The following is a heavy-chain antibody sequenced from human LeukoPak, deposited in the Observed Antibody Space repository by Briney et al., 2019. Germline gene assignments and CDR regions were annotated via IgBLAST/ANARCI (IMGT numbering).Heavy chain of an antibody. Sequence: ASVKVSCKASGYTLTSYYMHWVRQAPGQGLEWMGIINPSGGSTSYAQKFQGRVTMTRDTSTSTVYMELSSLRSEDTAVYYCARDDPSSSSSWYPYYYYYYYMDVWGKGTTVTVSS. D-gene: IGHD6-13*01. CDR1: GYTLTSYY. CDR2: INPSGGST. V-gene: IGHV1-46*01. J-gene: IGHJ6*03. CDR3: ARDDPSSSSSWYPYYYYYYYMDV.